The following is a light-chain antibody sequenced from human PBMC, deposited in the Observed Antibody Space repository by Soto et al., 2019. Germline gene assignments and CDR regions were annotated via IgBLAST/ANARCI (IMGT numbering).Light chain of an antibody. CDR1: SSDVGGYNY. J-gene: IGLJ1*01. CDR2: DVS. CDR3: SSYTSSSTPLYV. V-gene: IGLV2-14*01. Sequence: QSVLTQPASVSGSPGQSITISCTGTSSDVGGYNYVSWYQQHPGKAPKLMIYDVSTRPSGVSNRFSGSKSGNTASLTISGLQPEDEADYYCSSYTSSSTPLYVFGTGTKLTVL.